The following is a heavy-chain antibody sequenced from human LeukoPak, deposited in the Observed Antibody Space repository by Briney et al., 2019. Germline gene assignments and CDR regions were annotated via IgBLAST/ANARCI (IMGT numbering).Heavy chain of an antibody. CDR3: ARASGQQLLSGYWYFDL. CDR2: IIRIFGTA. D-gene: IGHD6-13*01. V-gene: IGHV1-69*13. CDR1: GGTFSSYA. Sequence: SVKLSCKASGGTFSSYAISWVRQAPGQGLEWMGGIIRIFGTANYAQKFQGRVTITADESTSTAYMELSSLRSEDTAVYYCARASGQQLLSGYWYFDLWGRGTLVTVSS. J-gene: IGHJ2*01.